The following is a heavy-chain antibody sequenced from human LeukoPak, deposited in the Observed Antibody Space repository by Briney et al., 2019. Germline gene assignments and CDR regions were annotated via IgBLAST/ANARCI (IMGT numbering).Heavy chain of an antibody. V-gene: IGHV5-51*01. CDR1: GYSFSNYW. D-gene: IGHD4-17*01. Sequence: GESLKISCKGSGYSFSNYWIGWVRQMPGKGLEWMGIIYPGDSDTRYSPSFQGQVTISADKSISTAYLQWSSLKASDTAMYYCARHMYGDYSGVDYWGQGTLVTVSS. J-gene: IGHJ4*02. CDR2: IYPGDSDT. CDR3: ARHMYGDYSGVDY.